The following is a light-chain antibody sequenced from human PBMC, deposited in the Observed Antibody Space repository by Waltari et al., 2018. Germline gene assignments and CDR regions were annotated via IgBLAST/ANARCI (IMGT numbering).Light chain of an antibody. CDR1: QSLVHSDGNTY. V-gene: IGKV2-30*02. Sequence: EVVMTQSPLSLPVTLGQPASISCRSSQSLVHSDGNTYLNWFQQRPGQSPRRLIYKVSNRDSGVPDRFSGSGSGTDFTLKISRVEAEDVGVYYCMQDTHWPYTCGQGTKLEIK. CDR2: KVS. J-gene: IGKJ2*01. CDR3: MQDTHWPYT.